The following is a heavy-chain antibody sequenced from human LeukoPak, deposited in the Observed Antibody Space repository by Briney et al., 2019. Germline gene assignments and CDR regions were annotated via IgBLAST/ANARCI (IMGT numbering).Heavy chain of an antibody. Sequence: GGSLRLSCATSGFTFSIYAMSWVRQAPGKGLEWVSGISGSGDDTYFADSVKGRFTTSRDNSKNTLYLQMNRLRAEDTAVYYCAKMGPTVPNDYWGQGTLVTVSS. J-gene: IGHJ4*02. CDR2: ISGSGDDT. CDR1: GFTFSIYA. V-gene: IGHV3-23*01. D-gene: IGHD1-26*01. CDR3: AKMGPTVPNDY.